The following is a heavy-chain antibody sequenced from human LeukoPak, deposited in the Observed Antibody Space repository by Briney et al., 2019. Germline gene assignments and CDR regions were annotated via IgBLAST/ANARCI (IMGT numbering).Heavy chain of an antibody. J-gene: IGHJ3*02. CDR1: GFTFSSYW. CDR2: INSDGSTT. Sequence: GGSLRLSCAASGFTFSSYWMHWVRQAPGKGLMWVSRINSDGSTTSYADSVKGRFTISRDNAKNTLYLQMNNLRAEDTAVYYCARRRGGTGYESSDIWGQGTMVTVSS. V-gene: IGHV3-74*01. CDR3: ARRRGGTGYESSDI. D-gene: IGHD3-9*01.